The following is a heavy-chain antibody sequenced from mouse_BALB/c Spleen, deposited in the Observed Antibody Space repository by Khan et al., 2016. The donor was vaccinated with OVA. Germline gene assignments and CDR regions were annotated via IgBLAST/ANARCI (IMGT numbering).Heavy chain of an antibody. CDR3: ARPYFENGMDY. D-gene: IGHD1-1*01. V-gene: IGHV8-8*01. CDR1: GFSLTTSGMG. CDR2: VWWDDVK. Sequence: QVTLKESGPGILQPSQTLSLTCSFSGFSLTTSGMGVGWVRQPSGRGLEWLAHVWWDDVKRYNPVLKSRLTISKDFSNSQVFLKIASVDTADTATYFCARPYFENGMDYWGQGTSVTVSS. J-gene: IGHJ4*01.